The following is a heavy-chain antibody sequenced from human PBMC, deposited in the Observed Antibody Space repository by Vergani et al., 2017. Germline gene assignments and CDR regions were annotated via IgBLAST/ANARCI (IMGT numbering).Heavy chain of an antibody. J-gene: IGHJ3*02. CDR3: ATGYPTVVTPYPQRDAFDI. CDR1: GYSISSGYY. D-gene: IGHD4-23*01. V-gene: IGHV4-38-2*02. CDR2: INHSGST. Sequence: QVQLQESGPGLVKPSETLSLTCTVSGYSISSGYYWGWIRQPPGKGLEWIGEINHSGSTNYNPSLKSRVTISVDKSKNQFSLKLSYVTAADTAVYYCATGYPTVVTPYPQRDAFDIWGQGTMVTVSS.